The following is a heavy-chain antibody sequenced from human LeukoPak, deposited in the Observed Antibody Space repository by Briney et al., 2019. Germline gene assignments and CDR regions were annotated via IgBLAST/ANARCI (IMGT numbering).Heavy chain of an antibody. CDR3: AREPYGSGSYYAFDI. CDR1: GGSISSYY. D-gene: IGHD3-10*01. J-gene: IGHJ3*02. Sequence: SSETLSLTCTVSGGSISSYYWSWIRQPAGKGLEWIGRIYTSGSTNYNPSLKSRVTMSVDTSKNQFSLKLSSVTAADTAVYYCAREPYGSGSYYAFDIWGQGTMVTVSS. CDR2: IYTSGST. V-gene: IGHV4-4*07.